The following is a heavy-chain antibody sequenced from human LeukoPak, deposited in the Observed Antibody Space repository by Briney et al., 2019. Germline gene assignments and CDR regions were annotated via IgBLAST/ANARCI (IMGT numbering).Heavy chain of an antibody. V-gene: IGHV4-39*01. CDR2: IYYSGST. Sequence: PSETLSLICTVSGGAINSSSYHWGWIRQPPGKGLEWIGSIYYSGSTYYNPSLKSRVTISVDASEHQFSLKLSSVTAADTAAYFCTRLCIKSSCYTWDYWGQGALVTVSS. J-gene: IGHJ4*02. CDR1: GGAINSSSYH. CDR3: TRLCIKSSCYTWDY. D-gene: IGHD2-2*02.